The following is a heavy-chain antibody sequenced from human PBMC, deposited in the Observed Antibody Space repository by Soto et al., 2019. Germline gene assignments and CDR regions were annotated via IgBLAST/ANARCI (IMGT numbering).Heavy chain of an antibody. D-gene: IGHD4-17*01. J-gene: IGHJ4*02. CDR3: AREVGYGDFSAALLD. V-gene: IGHV1-69*01. Sequence: VQLMQSGAEVKQPGSSVKVSCKASGGTFSSHSINWVRQAPGQGLEWMGGIITLFGTANYAQNFQGRVTITADQSTSTAYMELNSLRSGDTAVYYCAREVGYGDFSAALLDWGQGTLVTVSS. CDR2: IITLFGTA. CDR1: GGTFSSHS.